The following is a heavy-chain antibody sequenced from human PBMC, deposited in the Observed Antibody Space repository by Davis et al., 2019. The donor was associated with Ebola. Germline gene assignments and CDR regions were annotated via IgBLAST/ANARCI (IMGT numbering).Heavy chain of an antibody. V-gene: IGHV1-69*10. CDR3: ARWGRGINYYYYYGMDV. D-gene: IGHD3-16*01. CDR1: GGTFSSYA. CDR2: A. Sequence: SVKVSCKASGGTFSSYAISWVRQAPGQGLIANYAQKFQGRVTITADKSTSTASMELSSLRSEDTAVYYCARWGRGINYYYYYGMDVWGQGTTVTVSS. J-gene: IGHJ6*02.